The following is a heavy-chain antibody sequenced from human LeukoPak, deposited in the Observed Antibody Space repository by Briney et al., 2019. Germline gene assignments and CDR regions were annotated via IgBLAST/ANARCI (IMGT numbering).Heavy chain of an antibody. CDR1: GGSISSSNW. J-gene: IGHJ4*02. Sequence: SETLSLTCAVSGGSISSSNWWSWVRQPPGKGLEWIGEIYHSGSTNYNPFLKSRVTISVDKSKNQFSLKLSSVTAADTAVYYCARGSGTTDGYFDYWGQGTLVTVSS. CDR3: ARGSGTTDGYFDY. D-gene: IGHD1-1*01. V-gene: IGHV4-4*02. CDR2: IYHSGST.